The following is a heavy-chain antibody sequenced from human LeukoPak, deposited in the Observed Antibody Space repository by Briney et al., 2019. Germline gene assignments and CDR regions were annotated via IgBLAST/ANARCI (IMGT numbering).Heavy chain of an antibody. CDR1: GYTFTGYY. D-gene: IGHD1-1*01. J-gene: IGHJ4*02. CDR3: ARVGAAGTTSPFDY. V-gene: IGHV1-2*02. Sequence: ASVKVSCKASGYTFTGYYIHWVRQAHGQGLEWMGWINPNSGGTNYAQKFQGRVTMTRDTSINTAYMELSRLRSDDTAVYYCARVGAAGTTSPFDYWGQGTLVTVSS. CDR2: INPNSGGT.